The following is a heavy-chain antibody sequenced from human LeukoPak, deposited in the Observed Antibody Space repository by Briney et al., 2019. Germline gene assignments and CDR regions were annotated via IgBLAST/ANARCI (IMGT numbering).Heavy chain of an antibody. V-gene: IGHV4-34*01. CDR2: INHSGST. CDR1: GGSFSGYY. Sequence: PSETLSLTCAVYGGSFSGYYWSWIRQPPGKGPEWIGEINHSGSTNYNPSLKSRVTISVDTSKNQFSLKLSSVTAADTAVYYCARYRYSSSWNPWITWGQGTLVTVSS. D-gene: IGHD6-13*01. CDR3: ARYRYSSSWNPWIT. J-gene: IGHJ5*02.